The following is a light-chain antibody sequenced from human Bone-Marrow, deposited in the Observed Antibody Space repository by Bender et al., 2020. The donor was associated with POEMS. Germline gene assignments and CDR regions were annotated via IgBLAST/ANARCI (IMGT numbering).Light chain of an antibody. Sequence: SFELTQPPSVSVSPGQTASITCSGNKLRNLFACWYQQKPGQSPVLLIYQTYRRPSGVPDRFSGSKSGTSASLAISGLQSEDEADYYCAAWEDSLNGWVFGGGTKLTVL. J-gene: IGLJ3*02. CDR1: KLRNLF. CDR3: AAWEDSLNGWV. CDR2: QTY. V-gene: IGLV3-1*01.